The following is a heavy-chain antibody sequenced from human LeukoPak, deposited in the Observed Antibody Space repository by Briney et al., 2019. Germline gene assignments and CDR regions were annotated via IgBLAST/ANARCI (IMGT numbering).Heavy chain of an antibody. D-gene: IGHD6-19*01. CDR1: GFTFDDYA. Sequence: PGGSLRLSCAASGFTFDDYAMHWVRQAPGKGLEWVSAITWNSGGAAYADSVKGRFTISRDNAKTSLYLQMNNLRTEDTALYYCAKEYSSGGYAIDYWGQGTLVTVSS. V-gene: IGHV3-9*01. CDR2: ITWNSGGA. CDR3: AKEYSSGGYAIDY. J-gene: IGHJ4*02.